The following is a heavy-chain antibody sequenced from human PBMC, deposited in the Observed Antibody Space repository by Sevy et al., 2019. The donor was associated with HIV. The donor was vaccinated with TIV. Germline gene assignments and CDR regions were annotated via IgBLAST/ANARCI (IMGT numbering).Heavy chain of an antibody. CDR2: ISSRSTYI. Sequence: GGSLRLSCAASGFTFSNYNMNWVRQAPGKGLEWVSSISSRSTYISYADSVKGRFTFSRDNARDSLYLQMNSLRAEDSAVYYCARSITFGGVDAFDIWGQGTMVTVSS. V-gene: IGHV3-21*01. CDR3: ARSITFGGVDAFDI. CDR1: GFTFSNYN. J-gene: IGHJ3*02. D-gene: IGHD3-16*01.